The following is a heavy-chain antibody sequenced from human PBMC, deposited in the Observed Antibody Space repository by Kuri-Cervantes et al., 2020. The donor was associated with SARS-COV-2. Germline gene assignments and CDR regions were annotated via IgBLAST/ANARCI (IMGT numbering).Heavy chain of an antibody. D-gene: IGHD2-2*01. J-gene: IGHJ6*03. CDR1: GGTFSSYA. CDR3: ARGGWGYCSSTSCPTDYYYYYMDV. Sequence: SVKVSCKASGGTFSSYAISWVRQAPGQGLEWMGGIIPIFGTPNYAQKFQGRVTITTDESTRTAYMELSSLRSEDTAVYYCARGGWGYCSSTSCPTDYYYYYMDVWGKGTTVTVSS. V-gene: IGHV1-69*05. CDR2: IIPIFGTP.